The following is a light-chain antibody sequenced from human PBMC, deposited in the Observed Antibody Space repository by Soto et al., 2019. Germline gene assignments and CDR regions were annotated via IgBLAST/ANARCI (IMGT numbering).Light chain of an antibody. CDR2: KAS. CDR1: QSISSW. CDR3: QQYDHGWT. V-gene: IGKV1-5*03. Sequence: DIQMTQSPSTLSASVGDRVTITCRASQSISSWLAWYQQKPGKAPKLLIYKASSLESGVPSRFSGSGSGTEFNLANSSLQPDDFINYYCQQYDHGWTFGQGTKVEIK. J-gene: IGKJ1*01.